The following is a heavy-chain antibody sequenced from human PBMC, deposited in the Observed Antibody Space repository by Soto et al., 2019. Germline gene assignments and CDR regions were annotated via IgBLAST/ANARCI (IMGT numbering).Heavy chain of an antibody. V-gene: IGHV3-30*18. CDR2: ISYDGSNK. D-gene: IGHD2-15*01. Sequence: QVQLVESGGGVVQHGRSLRLSCAASGFTFSSYGMHWVRQAPGKGLEWVAVISYDGSNKYYADSVKGRFTISRDNSKNTLYLQMNSLRAEDTAVSYCAKDPGYCSGGSCYGYNWFDPWGQGTLVTVSS. CDR1: GFTFSSYG. CDR3: AKDPGYCSGGSCYGYNWFDP. J-gene: IGHJ5*02.